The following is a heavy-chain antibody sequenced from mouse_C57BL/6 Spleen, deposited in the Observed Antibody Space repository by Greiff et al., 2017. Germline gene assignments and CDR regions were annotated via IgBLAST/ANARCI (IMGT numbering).Heavy chain of an antibody. Sequence: VKLQESGPGLVAPSQSLSITCTVSGFSLTSYGVHWVRQPPGKGLEWLVVIWSDGSTTYNSALKSRLSISKDNSKSQVFLKMNSLQTDDTAMYYCARHALRRGYFDVWGTGTTVTVSS. D-gene: IGHD2-12*01. CDR1: GFSLTSYG. CDR3: ARHALRRGYFDV. V-gene: IGHV2-6-1*01. CDR2: IWSDGST. J-gene: IGHJ1*03.